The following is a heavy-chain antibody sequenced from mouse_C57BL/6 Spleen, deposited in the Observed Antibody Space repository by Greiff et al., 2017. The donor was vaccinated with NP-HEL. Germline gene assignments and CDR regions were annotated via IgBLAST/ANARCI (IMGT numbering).Heavy chain of an antibody. D-gene: IGHD2-4*01. Sequence: VQLQESGPELVKPGASVKISCKASGYSFTSYYIHWVKQRPGQGLEWIGWIYPGSGNTKYNEKFKGKATLTADTSSSTAYMQLSSLTSEDSAVYYCARGGLDDYDDWFAYWGQGTLVTVSA. CDR3: ARGGLDDYDDWFAY. CDR1: GYSFTSYY. CDR2: IYPGSGNT. J-gene: IGHJ3*01. V-gene: IGHV1-66*01.